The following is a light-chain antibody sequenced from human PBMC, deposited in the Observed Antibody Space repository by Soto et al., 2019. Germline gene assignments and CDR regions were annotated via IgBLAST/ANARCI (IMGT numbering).Light chain of an antibody. Sequence: EIVMTQSPATLSVSPGSRATLSCRASQIVSSNLAWYQQKPGQAPRLLIYGASTRATGIPARFSGSGSGTEFTLTIRSLQSEDFAVYYCQQYNNWPSITFGQGTRLEIK. V-gene: IGKV3-15*01. J-gene: IGKJ5*01. CDR2: GAS. CDR1: QIVSSN. CDR3: QQYNNWPSIT.